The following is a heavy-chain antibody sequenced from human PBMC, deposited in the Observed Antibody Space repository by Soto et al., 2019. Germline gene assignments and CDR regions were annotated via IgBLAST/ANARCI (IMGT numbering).Heavy chain of an antibody. CDR3: ARPGTMVRGVIITDYYGMDV. Sequence: PSDTLFLTSTASGGSISSSSYYWGWIRQPPGEELEWIGSIYYSGSTYYNPSLKSRATISVDTSKIQFSLKLSFVTAADTAVYYCARPGTMVRGVIITDYYGMDVWGQGTTVS. V-gene: IGHV4-39*01. CDR1: GGSISSSSYY. J-gene: IGHJ6*02. CDR2: IYYSGST. D-gene: IGHD3-10*01.